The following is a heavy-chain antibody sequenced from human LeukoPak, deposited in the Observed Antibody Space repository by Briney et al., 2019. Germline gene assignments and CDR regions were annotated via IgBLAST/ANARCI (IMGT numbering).Heavy chain of an antibody. Sequence: SVKVSCKASGGTFINYSITWVRQAPGQGPEWMGRIIPIIGMEDYAQKFQGRVTITADKSTSTAYMELSSLRSEDTAVYYCAVLGGYNYASEYFDSWGQGTLVTVSS. CDR3: AVLGGYNYASEYFDS. D-gene: IGHD5-18*01. CDR1: GGTFINYS. CDR2: IIPIIGME. J-gene: IGHJ4*02. V-gene: IGHV1-69*02.